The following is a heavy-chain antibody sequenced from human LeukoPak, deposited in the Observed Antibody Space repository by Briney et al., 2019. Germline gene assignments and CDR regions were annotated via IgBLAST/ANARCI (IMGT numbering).Heavy chain of an antibody. D-gene: IGHD3-10*01. CDR1: GGSISSSHYY. CDR2: MYYSVST. Sequence: SETLSLTCSVSGGSISSSHYYWGWIRQPPGKGLEWIGTMYYSVSTYYNPSLKSRVTISVDRSKNQFSLSLTSVAAADSAVYYCARHDYYHSENWFDPWGPGTLVTVSS. V-gene: IGHV4-39*01. CDR3: ARHDYYHSENWFDP. J-gene: IGHJ5*02.